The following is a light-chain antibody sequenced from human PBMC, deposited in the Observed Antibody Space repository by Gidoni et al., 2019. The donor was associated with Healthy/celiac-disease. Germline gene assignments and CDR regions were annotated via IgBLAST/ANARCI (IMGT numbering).Light chain of an antibody. CDR2: EVS. CDR1: SSDVGCYNY. Sequence: QSALTQPPSASGSPGQPVTISCTGTSSDVGCYNYVSWYQQHPGKAPTLMIYEVSKRPSGVPDRFSGSKSGNTASLTCSGLQAEDEADYYCSSYAGSNNVVVFVGGTKLTAL. J-gene: IGLJ2*01. V-gene: IGLV2-8*01. CDR3: SSYAGSNNVVV.